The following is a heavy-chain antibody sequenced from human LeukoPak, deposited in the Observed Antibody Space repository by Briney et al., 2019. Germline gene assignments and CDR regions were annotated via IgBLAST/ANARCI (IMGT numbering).Heavy chain of an antibody. CDR2: IIPIFGTA. V-gene: IGHV1-69*06. CDR3: ARDAGTTFYYGMDV. CDR1: GCTFSTYT. D-gene: IGHD1-1*01. J-gene: IGHJ6*04. Sequence: ASVKVSCKASGCTFSTYTINWVRQAPGQGLEWMGGIIPIFGTANYAQKFQGRVTITADKSTSTVYMELSSLRSEDTAVYYCARDAGTTFYYGMDVWGKGTTVTVSS.